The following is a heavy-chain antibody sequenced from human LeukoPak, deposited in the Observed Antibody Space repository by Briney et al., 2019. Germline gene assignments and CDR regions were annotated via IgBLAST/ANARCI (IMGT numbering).Heavy chain of an antibody. CDR2: ISSSSSST. CDR3: AKSPSNWARFDY. J-gene: IGHJ4*02. CDR1: GFTFSSYE. D-gene: IGHD7-27*01. Sequence: GGSLRLSCAASGFTFSSYEMNWVRQAPGKGLEWIPYISSSSSSTIYADSVKGRFTISRDNAKNSLYLQMNSLRVEDTAVYYCAKSPSNWARFDYWGQGSLVTVSS. V-gene: IGHV3-48*03.